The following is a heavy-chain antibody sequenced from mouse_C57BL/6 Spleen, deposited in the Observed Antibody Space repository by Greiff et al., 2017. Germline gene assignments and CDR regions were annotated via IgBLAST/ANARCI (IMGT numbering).Heavy chain of an antibody. CDR1: GFTFSSYA. CDR3: ARVIYYDYWFAY. V-gene: IGHV5-4*01. CDR2: ISAGGSYN. J-gene: IGHJ3*01. Sequence: EVHLVESGGGLVKPGGSLKLSCAASGFTFSSYAMSWVRQTPEKRLGWVATISAGGSYNYYPDNVKGRFTISSDNAKNNLYLQMSHLKSENTAMYYWARVIYYDYWFAYWGQGTLVTVSA. D-gene: IGHD2-4*01.